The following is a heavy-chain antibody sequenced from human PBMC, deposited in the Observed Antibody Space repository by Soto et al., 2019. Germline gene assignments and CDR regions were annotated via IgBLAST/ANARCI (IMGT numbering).Heavy chain of an antibody. CDR2: ISWNSGSI. Sequence: GGSLRLSCAASGFTFDDYAMHWVRQAPGKGLEWVSGISWNSGSIGYADSVKGRFTISRDNAKNSLYLQMNSLRAEDTALYYCAKDLLPGESYPDAFDIWGQGTMVTVSS. CDR1: GFTFDDYA. V-gene: IGHV3-9*01. CDR3: AKDLLPGESYPDAFDI. J-gene: IGHJ3*02. D-gene: IGHD1-26*01.